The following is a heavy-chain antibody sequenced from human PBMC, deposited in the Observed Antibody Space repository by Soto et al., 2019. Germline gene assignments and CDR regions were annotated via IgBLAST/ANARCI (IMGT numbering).Heavy chain of an antibody. CDR3: AKDRVPVNYYDSRGTLDG. Sequence: EVHLLESGGGLVQPGGSLSLSCAASGFTFSNYAMNWVRQAPGKGLEWVSGISGGGDSTYYVDSVKGRFIVSRDNFKNTLVLQADTLGAEYTAEYYWAKDRVPVNYYDSRGTLDGWGQGTLVTVSA. V-gene: IGHV3-23*01. CDR2: ISGGGDST. CDR1: GFTFSNYA. D-gene: IGHD3-22*01. J-gene: IGHJ4*02.